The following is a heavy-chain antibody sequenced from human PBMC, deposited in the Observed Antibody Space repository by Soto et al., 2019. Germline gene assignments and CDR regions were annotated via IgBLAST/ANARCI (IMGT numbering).Heavy chain of an antibody. D-gene: IGHD4-17*01. CDR2: IKSKTDGGTT. Sequence: EVQLVESGGGLVKPGGSLRLSCAASGFTFSNAWMSWVRQAPGKGLEWVGRIKSKTDGGTTDYAAHVKGRFTISRDDSNNTLYLQMNNLKTEDTAVYYCTTDGVETTLDYWGQGTLVTVSS. CDR1: GFTFSNAW. V-gene: IGHV3-15*01. J-gene: IGHJ4*02. CDR3: TTDGVETTLDY.